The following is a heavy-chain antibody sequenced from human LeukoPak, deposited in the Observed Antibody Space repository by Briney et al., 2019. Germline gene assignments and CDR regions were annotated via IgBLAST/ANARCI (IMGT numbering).Heavy chain of an antibody. CDR3: AKVGGWYEQYYYYYMDV. CDR2: IWYDGSNK. D-gene: IGHD6-19*01. V-gene: IGHV3-33*06. CDR1: GFTFSSYG. J-gene: IGHJ6*03. Sequence: GGSLRLSCAASGFTFSSYGMHWVRQAPGKGLEWVAGIWYDGSNKYYADSVKGRFTISRDNSKNTLYLQMNGLSAEDTAVYYCAKVGGWYEQYYYYYMDVWGKGTTVTVSS.